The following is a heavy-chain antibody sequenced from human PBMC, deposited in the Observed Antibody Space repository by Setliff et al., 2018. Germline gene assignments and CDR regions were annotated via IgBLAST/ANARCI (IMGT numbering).Heavy chain of an antibody. V-gene: IGHV4-38-2*02. Sequence: SETLSLTCAVSGYSISNGFYWGWIRQSPVKGLEWIGSLFDGGSAYYSPSLKSRASISLDASKNQFALKLTSATAADTAVYYCARESAGDESVRHLYYTDVWGRGTTVTVSS. D-gene: IGHD1-1*01. J-gene: IGHJ6*03. CDR3: ARESAGDESVRHLYYTDV. CDR1: GYSISNGFY. CDR2: LFDGGSA.